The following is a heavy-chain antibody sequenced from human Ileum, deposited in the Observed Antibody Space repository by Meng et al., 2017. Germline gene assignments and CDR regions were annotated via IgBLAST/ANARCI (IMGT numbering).Heavy chain of an antibody. CDR3: ARGPDAAKSGY. D-gene: IGHD1-14*01. CDR2: IHHSGTT. Sequence: GSLRLSCSVSGDSVNSGRYYWSWIRQPPGGGREWFGCIHHSGTTYYNPSLESRVTISADTSGNQYSLRLTSVTAADTAVYYCARGPDAAKSGYWGQGTLVTVSS. J-gene: IGHJ4*02. CDR1: GDSVNSGRYY. V-gene: IGHV4-61*01.